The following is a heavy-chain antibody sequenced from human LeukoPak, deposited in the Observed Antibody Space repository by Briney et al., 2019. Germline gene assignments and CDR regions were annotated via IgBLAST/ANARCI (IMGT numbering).Heavy chain of an antibody. J-gene: IGHJ4*02. CDR3: ARDGAVVITSYYFDY. CDR1: GFTFSSYA. Sequence: GRTLRLSCAASGFTFSSYAMHWVPQAPGKGLEWVAVISYDGSNKYYADSVKGRFTISRDNSKNTLYLQMNSLRAEDTAVYYCARDGAVVITSYYFDYWGQGTLVTVSS. CDR2: ISYDGSNK. D-gene: IGHD3-22*01. V-gene: IGHV3-30*01.